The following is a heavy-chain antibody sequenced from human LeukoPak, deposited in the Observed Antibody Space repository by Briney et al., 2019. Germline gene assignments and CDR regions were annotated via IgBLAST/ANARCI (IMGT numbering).Heavy chain of an antibody. Sequence: ASVKVSCKASGYTFTDYYMHWVRPAPGQGLEWMGWINPNSGDTKYAQKFQGRVTMTRDTSITIAYMEVSRLRSDDTAVYYCARDTARITIFGVAKYMDVWGKGTTVTVSS. V-gene: IGHV1-2*02. J-gene: IGHJ6*03. D-gene: IGHD3-3*01. CDR2: INPNSGDT. CDR3: ARDTARITIFGVAKYMDV. CDR1: GYTFTDYY.